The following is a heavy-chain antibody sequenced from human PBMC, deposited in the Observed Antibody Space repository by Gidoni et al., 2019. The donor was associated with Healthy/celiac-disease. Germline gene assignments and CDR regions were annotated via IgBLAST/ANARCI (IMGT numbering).Heavy chain of an antibody. J-gene: IGHJ3*02. D-gene: IGHD5-12*01. CDR2: ISYDGSNR. Sequence: QVRLGASGGGVVQPGRSLRRSCAASGFTFSRYGMHWVRQAPGKGLEWVAVISYDGSNRYYADSVKGRFTISRDNSKNTLYLQMNSLRAEDTAVYYCAKDGGDGYNLHAFDIWGQGTMVTVSS. CDR1: GFTFSRYG. V-gene: IGHV3-30*18. CDR3: AKDGGDGYNLHAFDI.